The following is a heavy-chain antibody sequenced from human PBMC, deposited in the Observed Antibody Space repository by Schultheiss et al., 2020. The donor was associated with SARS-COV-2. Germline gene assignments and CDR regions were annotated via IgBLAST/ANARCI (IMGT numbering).Heavy chain of an antibody. D-gene: IGHD3/OR15-3a*01. V-gene: IGHV3-48*04. CDR1: GFIFNNYA. J-gene: IGHJ4*02. CDR3: ARAPQDWYWDY. CDR2: ISSSSSTI. Sequence: GGSLRLSCVASGFIFNNYAMSWVRQAPGKGLEWVSYISSSSSTIYYADSVKGRFTISRDNAKNSLYLQMNSLRAEDTAVYYCARAPQDWYWDYWGQGTLVTVSS.